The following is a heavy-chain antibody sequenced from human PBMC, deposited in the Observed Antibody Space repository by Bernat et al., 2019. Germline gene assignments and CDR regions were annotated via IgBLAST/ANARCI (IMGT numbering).Heavy chain of an antibody. CDR2: IRQDGSEK. V-gene: IGHV3-7*03. CDR1: GFTVSSNY. CDR3: ARPNQGFDI. D-gene: IGHD1-14*01. Sequence: EVQLVESGGGLIQPGGSLRLSCAASGFTVSSNYMSWVRQAPGKGLEWVANIRQDGSEKYYVDSVKGRFTISRDNAKNSLYLQMNSLRAEDTAVYYCARPNQGFDIWGQGTMVTVSS. J-gene: IGHJ3*02.